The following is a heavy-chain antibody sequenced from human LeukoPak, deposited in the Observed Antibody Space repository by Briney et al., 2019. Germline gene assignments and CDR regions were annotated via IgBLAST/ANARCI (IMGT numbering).Heavy chain of an antibody. J-gene: IGHJ4*02. CDR1: GGTFSSYA. CDR3: ASKVASKSDY. D-gene: IGHD2-15*01. CDR2: IIPILGMA. Sequence: GASVKVSCKASGGTFSSYAISWVRQAPGQGLEWMGRIIPILGMANYAQKFQGRVTITADKSTSTAYMELSSLRSEDTAVYYCASKVASKSDYWGQGTLVTVSS. V-gene: IGHV1-69*04.